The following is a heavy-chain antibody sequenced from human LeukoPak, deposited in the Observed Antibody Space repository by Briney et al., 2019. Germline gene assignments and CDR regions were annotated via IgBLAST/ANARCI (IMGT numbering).Heavy chain of an antibody. Sequence: PGGSLRLSCAASGFTFSSYTMPWVRQAPGKGLEWVSAISGSGGSTYYADSVKGRFTISRDNSKNTLYLQMNSLRAEDTAVYYCAKDPAGGYYDSSGYWGQGTLVTVSS. CDR3: AKDPAGGYYDSSGY. V-gene: IGHV3-23*01. CDR1: GFTFSSYT. CDR2: ISGSGGST. J-gene: IGHJ4*02. D-gene: IGHD3-22*01.